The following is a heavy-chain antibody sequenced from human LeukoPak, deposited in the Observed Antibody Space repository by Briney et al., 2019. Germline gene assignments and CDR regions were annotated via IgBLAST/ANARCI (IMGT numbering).Heavy chain of an antibody. D-gene: IGHD7-27*01. CDR2: ISNSGDSI. CDR1: GFTFHDYY. V-gene: IGHV3-11*04. J-gene: IGHJ4*02. Sequence: GGSLRLSCEASGFTFHDYYMTWVRQAPGKGLEWVSFISNSGDSIYYADSVKGRFITSRDNAKSSLYLQMNSLRAEDTALYYCGRGHWGLDYWGQGALVTVSS. CDR3: GRGHWGLDY.